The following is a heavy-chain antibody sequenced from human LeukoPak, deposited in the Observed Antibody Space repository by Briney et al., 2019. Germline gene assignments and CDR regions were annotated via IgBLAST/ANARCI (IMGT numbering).Heavy chain of an antibody. CDR3: AKTIWSGNYYEAVDY. CDR1: GFTFSSYW. J-gene: IGHJ4*02. D-gene: IGHD1-26*01. CDR2: IKQDGSEK. Sequence: SGGSLRLSCAASGFTFSSYWMSWVRQAPGKGLEWVANIKQDGSEKYYVGSVKGRFTISRDNSKNTLYLQMNSLRAEDTAVYYCAKTIWSGNYYEAVDYWGQGTLVTVSS. V-gene: IGHV3-7*03.